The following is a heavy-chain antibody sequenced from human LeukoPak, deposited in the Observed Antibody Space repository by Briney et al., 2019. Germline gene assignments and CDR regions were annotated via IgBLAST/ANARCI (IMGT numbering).Heavy chain of an antibody. CDR3: AKDRNVYCSSTSCSSEFDY. J-gene: IGHJ4*02. Sequence: GGSLRLPCAASGFTFSSYAMSWVRQAPGEGLEWVSAISGSGGSTYYADSVKGRFTISRDNSKNTLYLQMKSLRAEDTAVYYCAKDRNVYCSSTSCSSEFDYWGQGTLVTVSS. V-gene: IGHV3-23*01. D-gene: IGHD2-2*01. CDR2: ISGSGGST. CDR1: GFTFSSYA.